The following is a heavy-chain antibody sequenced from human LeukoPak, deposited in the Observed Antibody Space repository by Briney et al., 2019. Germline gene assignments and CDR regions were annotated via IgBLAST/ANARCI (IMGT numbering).Heavy chain of an antibody. CDR3: ASLDYYHDSSGYYPEAFDI. D-gene: IGHD3-22*01. V-gene: IGHV3-20*04. Sequence: GGSLRLSCAASGFTFDDYGMSWVRQAPGKGLEWVSGINRNGDSTGYADSVEGRFTISRDNAKNSLYLQMNSLRAEDTAVYYCASLDYYHDSSGYYPEAFDIWGQGTMVTVSS. J-gene: IGHJ3*02. CDR1: GFTFDDYG. CDR2: INRNGDST.